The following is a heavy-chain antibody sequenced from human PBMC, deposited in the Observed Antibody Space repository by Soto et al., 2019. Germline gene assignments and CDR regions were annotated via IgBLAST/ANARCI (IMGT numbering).Heavy chain of an antibody. J-gene: IGHJ3*02. V-gene: IGHV4-31*03. Sequence: SETLSLTCTVSGASISSGGDHWTWIRQHPGKGLEWLGYVSYTGDTNYNPSLKSRVTISVDTSKNQFSLKLSSVTAADTAVYYCARLGYSYGYGAFDIWGQGTMVTVSS. CDR3: ARLGYSYGYGAFDI. CDR2: VSYTGDT. D-gene: IGHD5-18*01. CDR1: GASISSGGDH.